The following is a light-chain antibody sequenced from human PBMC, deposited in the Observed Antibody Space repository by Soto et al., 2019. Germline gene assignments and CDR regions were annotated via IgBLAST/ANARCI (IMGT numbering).Light chain of an antibody. CDR3: QQYGSSPPT. V-gene: IGKV3-20*01. CDR2: GAS. J-gene: IGKJ1*01. Sequence: IVLTQAPGTLSLSPGEGATLSCMAGQSVSSYLAWYQQKPGQGPRLLIYGASIRAPGIPDRFSGSGSGTGFTLTINRLEPEDFAVYYCQQYGSSPPTFGQATKVEIK. CDR1: QSVSSY.